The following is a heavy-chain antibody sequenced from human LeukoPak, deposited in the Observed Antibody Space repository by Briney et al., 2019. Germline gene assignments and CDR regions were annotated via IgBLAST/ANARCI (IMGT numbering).Heavy chain of an antibody. V-gene: IGHV4-39*01. J-gene: IGHJ4*02. D-gene: IGHD3-10*01. CDR1: GGSISSSSYY. CDR3: ARITMVRGVIITGTTGSYYFDY. Sequence: SETLSLTCTVSGGSISSSSYYWGWIRQPPGKGLEWIGSIYYSGSTYYNPSLKSRVTISVDTSKNQFSLKLSSVTAADTAVYYCARITMVRGVIITGTTGSYYFDYWGQGTLVTVSS. CDR2: IYYSGST.